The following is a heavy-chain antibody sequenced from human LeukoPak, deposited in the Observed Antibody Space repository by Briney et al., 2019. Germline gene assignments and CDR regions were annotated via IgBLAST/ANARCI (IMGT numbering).Heavy chain of an antibody. D-gene: IGHD3-22*01. CDR3: AKPQYYYDSSGSDFDP. V-gene: IGHV3-30*02. J-gene: IGHJ5*02. CDR2: IRYDGSNK. CDR1: GFTFSSYG. Sequence: GGSLRLSCAASGFTFSSYGMHWVRQAPGKGLEWVAFIRYDGSNKYYADSVKGRFTISRDNSKNTLYLQMNSLRAEDTAVYYCAKPQYYYDSSGSDFDPWGQGTLVTVSS.